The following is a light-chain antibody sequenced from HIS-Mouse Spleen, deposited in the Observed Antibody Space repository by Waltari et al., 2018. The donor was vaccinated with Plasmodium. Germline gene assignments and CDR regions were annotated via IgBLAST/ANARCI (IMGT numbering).Light chain of an antibody. V-gene: IGLV3-10*01. CDR3: YSTDSSGNHRV. J-gene: IGLJ3*02. CDR2: EDS. CDR1: ALPKKS. Sequence: SYELTQPPSVSVAPGQTARITCSADALPKKSAYLSQPTSGQAPVLVIYEDSKRPSGIPERFSGSSSGTMATLTISGAQVEDEADYYCYSTDSSGNHRVFGGGTKLTVL.